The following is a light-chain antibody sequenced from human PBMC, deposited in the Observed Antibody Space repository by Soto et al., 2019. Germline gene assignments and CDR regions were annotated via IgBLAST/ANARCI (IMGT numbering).Light chain of an antibody. CDR1: SSNIGSNY. CDR3: AAWDDSLSRVV. V-gene: IGLV1-47*01. Sequence: QSVLTQPPSASGTPGQRVTISCSGSSSNIGSNYVYWYQQLPGTAPKLLIYRNNQRPSGVPDRFSGSKSGTSASLAISGLRSEDEADYYCAAWDDSLSRVVFGGGTKRTVL. CDR2: RNN. J-gene: IGLJ2*01.